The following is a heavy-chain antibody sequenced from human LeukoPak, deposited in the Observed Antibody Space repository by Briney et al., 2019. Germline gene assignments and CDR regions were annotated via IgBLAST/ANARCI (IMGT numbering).Heavy chain of an antibody. D-gene: IGHD4-17*01. V-gene: IGHV2-5*01. CDR2: IYGNDDK. Sequence: SGPTLVNPTQTLTLTCTFSGFSLNTNAVAVGWVRRPPGRALEWLTFIYGNDDKRYSPPLASRLTITKDTSKNQVVLTMTDMDYVDTATYYCVHRTMVTSVDHWGQGTLVTVSS. J-gene: IGHJ4*02. CDR1: GFSLNTNAVA. CDR3: VHRTMVTSVDH.